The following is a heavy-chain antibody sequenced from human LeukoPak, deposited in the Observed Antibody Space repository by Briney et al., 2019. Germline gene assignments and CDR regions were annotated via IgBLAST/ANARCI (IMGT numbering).Heavy chain of an antibody. D-gene: IGHD3-10*01. CDR2: IIPIFGTA. CDR1: GATFISYA. J-gene: IGHJ5*02. CDR3: ARAMVRGVIKKFDWFDP. V-gene: IGHV1-69*06. Sequence: SVKVSCKASGATFISYAINWVRQAPGQGLEGMGGIIPIFGTANYAQKFQGRVTITADKSTSTAYMELSSLRSEDTAVYYCARAMVRGVIKKFDWFDPWGQGTLVTVSS.